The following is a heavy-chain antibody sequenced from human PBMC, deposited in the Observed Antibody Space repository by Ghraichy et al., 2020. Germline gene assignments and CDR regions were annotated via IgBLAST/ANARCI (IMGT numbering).Heavy chain of an antibody. V-gene: IGHV1-18*04. CDR3: ARDWYCTKGVCLNCFDP. Sequence: ASVKVSCKASGYTFTNYGISWVRQAPGQGLEWMGWISSGNGNTNYAQKLQGRVTMTTDTSTSTAYMELRSLRSDDTAVYYCARDWYCTKGVCLNCFDPWGQGTLVTVSS. CDR1: GYTFTNYG. CDR2: ISSGNGNT. D-gene: IGHD2-8*01. J-gene: IGHJ5*02.